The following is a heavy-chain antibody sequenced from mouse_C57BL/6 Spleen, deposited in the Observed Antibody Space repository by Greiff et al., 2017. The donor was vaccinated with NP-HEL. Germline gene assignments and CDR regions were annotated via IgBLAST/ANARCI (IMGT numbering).Heavy chain of an antibody. D-gene: IGHD1-2*01. CDR2: IRSKSNNYAT. J-gene: IGHJ4*01. CDR3: VRSLMYYAMDY. CDR1: GISFNTYA. Sequence: EVQLVESGGGLVQPKGSLKLSCAASGISFNTYAMNWVRQAPGKGLEWVARIRSKSNNYATYYADSVKDRFTISRDDSESMLYLQMNNLKTEDTAMYYCVRSLMYYAMDYWGQGTSVTVSS. V-gene: IGHV10-1*01.